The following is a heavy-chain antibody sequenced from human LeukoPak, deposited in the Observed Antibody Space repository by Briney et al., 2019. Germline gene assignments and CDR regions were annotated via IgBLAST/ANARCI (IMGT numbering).Heavy chain of an antibody. J-gene: IGHJ6*02. V-gene: IGHV1-18*01. CDR3: ARDLPYDEGTPAAIFYYGMDV. D-gene: IGHD2-2*01. Sequence: GASVKVSCKASGYTFTSYGISWVRQAPGQGLEWMGWISAYNGNTNYAQKLQGRVTMTTDTSTSTAYMELRSLRSDDTAVYYCARDLPYDEGTPAAIFYYGMDVWGQGTTVTVSS. CDR2: ISAYNGNT. CDR1: GYTFTSYG.